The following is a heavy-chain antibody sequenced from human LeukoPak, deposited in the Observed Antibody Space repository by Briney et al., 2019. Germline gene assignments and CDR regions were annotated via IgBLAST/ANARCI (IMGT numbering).Heavy chain of an antibody. CDR2: IYNGDNT. J-gene: IGHJ4*02. CDR1: GSTVSSNY. V-gene: IGHV3-66*01. Sequence: GGSLRLSCAASGSTVSSNYMSWVRQAPGKGLEWVSIIYNGDNTYYADSVKGRFTISRDNPKNTLYLQMNSLRAEDTAVYYCAKGANCGGDCYSYFHYWGQGTLVTVSS. CDR3: AKGANCGGDCYSYFHY. D-gene: IGHD2-21*02.